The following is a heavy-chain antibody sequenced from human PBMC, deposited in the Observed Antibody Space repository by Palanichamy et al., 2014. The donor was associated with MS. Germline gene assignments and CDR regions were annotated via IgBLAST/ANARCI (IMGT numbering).Heavy chain of an antibody. CDR3: ARLTADAFDI. Sequence: QVQLQESGPGLVKPSETLSLTCTVSGGSISSYYWSWIRQPPGKGLEWIGYIYYSGSTNYNPSLKSRVTISVDTSKNQFSLKLSSVTAADTAVYYCARLTADAFDIWGQGTMVTVSS. V-gene: IGHV4-59*01. J-gene: IGHJ3*02. CDR2: IYYSGST. D-gene: IGHD4/OR15-4a*01. CDR1: GGSISSYY.